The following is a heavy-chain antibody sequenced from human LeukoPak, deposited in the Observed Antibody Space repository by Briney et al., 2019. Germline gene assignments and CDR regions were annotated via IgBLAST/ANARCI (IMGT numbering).Heavy chain of an antibody. CDR1: GFTFSSYA. J-gene: IGHJ3*02. CDR2: ISGSGGST. CDR3: ARLLVPKYAFDI. Sequence: GGSLILSCAASGFTFSSYAMSWVRQAPGKGLEWVSAISGSGGSTYYADSVKGRFTISRDNSKNTPYLQMNSLRAEDTAVYYCARLLVPKYAFDIWGQGTMVTVSS. D-gene: IGHD2-2*01. V-gene: IGHV3-23*01.